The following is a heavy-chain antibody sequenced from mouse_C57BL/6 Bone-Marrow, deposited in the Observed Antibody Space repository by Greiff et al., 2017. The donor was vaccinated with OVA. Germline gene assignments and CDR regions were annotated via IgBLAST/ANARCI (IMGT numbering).Heavy chain of an antibody. Sequence: VKVVESGPGLVQPSQSLSITCTVSGFSLTSYGVHWVRQSPGKGLEWLGVIWSGGSTDYNAAFISRLSISKDNSKSQVFFKMNSLQADDTAIYYCARNRGVTTNWYFDVWGTGTTVTVSS. CDR1: GFSLTSYG. CDR2: IWSGGST. J-gene: IGHJ1*03. CDR3: ARNRGVTTNWYFDV. V-gene: IGHV2-2*01. D-gene: IGHD2-2*01.